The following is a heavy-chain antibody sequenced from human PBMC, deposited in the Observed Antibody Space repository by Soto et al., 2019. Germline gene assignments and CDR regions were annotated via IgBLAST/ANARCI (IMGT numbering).Heavy chain of an antibody. Sequence: SGSLDLGXAVSSDSICSYYWSWIRQPAGKGLEWIGRIYTSGSTNYNPSLKSRVTMSVDTSENQFSLKLSSVTAADTAVYYCARDDTLIFGAVPSWFDLWGQGTLVTVPS. V-gene: IGHV4-4*07. CDR1: SDSICSYY. D-gene: IGHD3-3*01. CDR2: IYTSGST. CDR3: ARDDTLIFGAVPSWFDL. J-gene: IGHJ5*02.